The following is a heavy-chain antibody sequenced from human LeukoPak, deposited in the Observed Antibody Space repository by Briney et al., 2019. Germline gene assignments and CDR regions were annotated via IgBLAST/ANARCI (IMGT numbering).Heavy chain of an antibody. Sequence: PSETLSLTCTVSGGSISSSSYYWGWIRQPPGKGLEWIGSIYYSGSTYYNPSLKSRVTISVDTSKNQFSLKLSSVTAADTAVYYCAYNTDHYYGSGSYYSDGDYWGQGTLVTVSS. CDR1: GGSISSSSYY. CDR2: IYYSGST. J-gene: IGHJ4*02. CDR3: AYNTDHYYGSGSYYSDGDY. V-gene: IGHV4-39*07. D-gene: IGHD3-10*01.